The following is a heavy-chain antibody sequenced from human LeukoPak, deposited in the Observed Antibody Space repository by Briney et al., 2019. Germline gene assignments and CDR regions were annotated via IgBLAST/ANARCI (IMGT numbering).Heavy chain of an antibody. D-gene: IGHD3-10*01. CDR1: GGSISSSSYY. V-gene: IGHV4-39*07. J-gene: IGHJ4*02. Sequence: SETLSLTCTVSGGSISSSSYYWGWIRQPPGKGLEWIGSIYYSGSTYYNPSLKSRVTISVDTSKNQFSLKLSSVTAADTAIYYCARARGVILVNYCDYWGQGTLVTVSS. CDR3: ARARGVILVNYCDY. CDR2: IYYSGST.